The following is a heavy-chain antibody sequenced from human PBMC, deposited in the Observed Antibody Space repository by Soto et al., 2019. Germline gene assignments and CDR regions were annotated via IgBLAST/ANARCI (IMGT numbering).Heavy chain of an antibody. CDR1: GYTFTGYY. V-gene: IGHV1-2*04. CDR2: INPNSGGT. Sequence: ASVKVSCKASGYTFTGYYMHWVRQAPGQGLEWMGWINPNSGGTNYAQKFQGWVTMTRDTSISTAYMELSRLRSDDTAVYYCARDQTGYCSSTSCYVYFQHWGQGTLVTVSS. D-gene: IGHD2-2*01. CDR3: ARDQTGYCSSTSCYVYFQH. J-gene: IGHJ1*01.